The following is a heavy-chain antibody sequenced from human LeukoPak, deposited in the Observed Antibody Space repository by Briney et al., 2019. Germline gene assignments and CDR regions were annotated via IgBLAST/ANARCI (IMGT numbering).Heavy chain of an antibody. CDR3: ARDSGHCSSTSCYTGDYGLHYYYYGMDV. CDR2: IYPGDSDT. CDR1: GYSFTSYW. V-gene: IGHV5-51*01. D-gene: IGHD2-2*02. J-gene: IGHJ6*02. Sequence: GESLKISCKGSGYSFTSYWIGWVRQMPGKGLEWMGIIYPGDSDTRYSPSFQGQVTISADKSTSTAYMELSSLRSEDTAVYYCARDSGHCSSTSCYTGDYGLHYYYYGMDVWGQGTTVTVSS.